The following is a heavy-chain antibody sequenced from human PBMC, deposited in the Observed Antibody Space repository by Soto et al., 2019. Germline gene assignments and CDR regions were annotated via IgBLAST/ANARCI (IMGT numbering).Heavy chain of an antibody. CDR1: GFTFSTYA. CDR3: AKDLPRRTSGYVFDY. V-gene: IGHV3-23*01. D-gene: IGHD5-18*01. J-gene: IGHJ4*02. CDR2: VSASGLNT. Sequence: EVQLLESGGKLVQPGGSLTLSCAASGFTFSTYAMAWVRQAPGKGLEWVSGVSASGLNTDYADPVKGRFYISRDNSKNTVAMHLNRLRAEDTALYYCAKDLPRRTSGYVFDYWVQGTRVTVSS.